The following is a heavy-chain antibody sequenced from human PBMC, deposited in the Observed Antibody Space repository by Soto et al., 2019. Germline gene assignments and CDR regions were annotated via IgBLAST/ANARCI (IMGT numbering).Heavy chain of an antibody. D-gene: IGHD4-17*01. CDR2: ISYDGSNK. CDR1: GFTFSSYA. J-gene: IGHJ4*02. V-gene: IGHV3-30-3*01. CDR3: ARVGYYGDYGFDY. Sequence: ESGGGVVQPGRSLRLSCAASGFTFSSYAMHWVRQAPGKGLEWVAVISYDGSNKYYADSVKGRFTISRDNSKNTLYLQMNSLRAEDTAVYYCARVGYYGDYGFDYWGQGTLVTVSS.